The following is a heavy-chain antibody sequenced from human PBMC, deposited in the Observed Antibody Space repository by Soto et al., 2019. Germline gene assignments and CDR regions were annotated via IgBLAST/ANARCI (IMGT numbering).Heavy chain of an antibody. CDR3: ARLHGYCISSSCHGHYAMDV. D-gene: IGHD2-2*01. CDR1: SAPVSSSTYT. CDR2: IYYSGST. J-gene: IGHJ6*01. Sequence: QLQLQESGPGLVKPSETLSLTCTVSSAPVSSSTYTWGWIRQPPGKGLEWIGSIYYSGSTYYNPSRNSRVTLSVATSKTQFSLKVTSVTAADTAVYYCARLHGYCISSSCHGHYAMDVWGQGTTVTVSS. V-gene: IGHV4-39*01.